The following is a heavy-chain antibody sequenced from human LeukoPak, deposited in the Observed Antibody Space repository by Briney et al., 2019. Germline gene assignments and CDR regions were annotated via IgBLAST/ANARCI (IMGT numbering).Heavy chain of an antibody. V-gene: IGHV3-15*01. CDR1: GSTFSNAW. J-gene: IGHJ4*02. CDR3: TTTLHLYYYDSRGYYY. CDR2: IKSKTDGGTT. D-gene: IGHD3-22*01. Sequence: GGSLTLFCAASGSTFSNAWTSWVRQAPGKGLEWVGRIKSKTDGGTTDYAAPVKGRFTISRDDSKNTLYLQMNSLKTEDTAVYYCTTTLHLYYYDSRGYYYWGQGTLVTVSS.